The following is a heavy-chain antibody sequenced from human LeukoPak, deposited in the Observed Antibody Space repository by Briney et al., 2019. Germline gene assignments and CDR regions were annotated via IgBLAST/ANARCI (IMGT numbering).Heavy chain of an antibody. CDR3: ARADYYDSSGYSYYYYGMDV. V-gene: IGHV1-3*01. CDR1: GYTFTSYA. D-gene: IGHD3-22*01. CDR2: INAGNGNT. J-gene: IGHJ6*02. Sequence: ASVTVSCKASGYTFTSYAMHWVRQAPGQRLEWMGWINAGNGNTKYSQKFQGRVTITGDTSASTAYMELSSLRSEDTAVYYCARADYYDSSGYSYYYYGMDVWGQGTTVTVSS.